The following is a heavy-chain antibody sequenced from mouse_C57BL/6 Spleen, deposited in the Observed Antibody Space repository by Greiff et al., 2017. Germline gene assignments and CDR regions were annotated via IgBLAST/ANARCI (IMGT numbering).Heavy chain of an antibody. J-gene: IGHJ2*01. Sequence: VHLVESGPGLVAPSQSLSITCTVSGFSLTSYAISWVRQPPGKGLEWLGVIWTGGGTNYNSALKSRLSISKDNSKSQVFLKMNSLQTDDTARYYCARMLYGNYVFYFDYWGQGTTLTVSS. V-gene: IGHV2-9-1*01. CDR2: IWTGGGT. D-gene: IGHD2-1*01. CDR3: ARMLYGNYVFYFDY. CDR1: GFSLTSYA.